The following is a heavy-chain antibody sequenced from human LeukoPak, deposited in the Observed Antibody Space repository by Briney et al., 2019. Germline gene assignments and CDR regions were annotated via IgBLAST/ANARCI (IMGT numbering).Heavy chain of an antibody. D-gene: IGHD5-18*01. Sequence: ASVKVSCKSSGYTFTSYGISWVRQAPGQGLEWMGWISAYNGNTNYAQKLQGRVSKTTDTSQSTGYMELRSLRSDDTAVYYCARRDERSYEHADYWGQGTLVTVSS. CDR3: ARRDERSYEHADY. CDR1: GYTFTSYG. V-gene: IGHV1-18*01. CDR2: ISAYNGNT. J-gene: IGHJ4*02.